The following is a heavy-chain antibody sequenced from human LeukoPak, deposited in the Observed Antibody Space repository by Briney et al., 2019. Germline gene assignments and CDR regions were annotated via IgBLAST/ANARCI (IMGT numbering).Heavy chain of an antibody. Sequence: GGSLRLSCEASGFSFTNFAMAWVRQAPGKGLEWVANIKQDGSEKYYVDSVKGRFTISRDNVKNSLYLQMNSMRAEDTALYYCARGLNWCDPWGQGTLVTVSS. CDR1: GFSFTNFA. V-gene: IGHV3-7*01. CDR2: IKQDGSEK. CDR3: ARGLNWCDP. J-gene: IGHJ5*02.